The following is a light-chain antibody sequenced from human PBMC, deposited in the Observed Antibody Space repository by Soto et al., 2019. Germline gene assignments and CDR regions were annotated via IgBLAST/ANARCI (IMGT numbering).Light chain of an antibody. V-gene: IGLV1-40*01. J-gene: IGLJ2*01. CDR2: GNS. CDR1: SSNIGAGYD. Sequence: QSALTQPPSVSGAPGQRVTISCTGSSSNIGAGYDVHWYQQLPGTAPKLLIYGNSNRPSGVPDRFSGYKSGTSASLAITGLQAEDEADYYCQSYDSSLSGHVVFGGGTKLTVL. CDR3: QSYDSSLSGHVV.